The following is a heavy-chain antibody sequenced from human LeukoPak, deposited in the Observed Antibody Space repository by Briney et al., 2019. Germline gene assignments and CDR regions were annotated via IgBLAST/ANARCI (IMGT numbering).Heavy chain of an antibody. CDR1: GYTFTSYD. CDR2: MSPNSGNT. CDR3: ARGSVGYCSGGSCYSFPF. V-gene: IGHV1-8*03. D-gene: IGHD2-15*01. Sequence: ASVKVSCKASGYTFTSYDINWVRQATGQGLEWMGWMSPNSGNTGYAQKFQGRVTITRNTSISTAYMELSSLRSEDTAVYYCARGSVGYCSGGSCYSFPFWGQGTLVTVSS. J-gene: IGHJ4*02.